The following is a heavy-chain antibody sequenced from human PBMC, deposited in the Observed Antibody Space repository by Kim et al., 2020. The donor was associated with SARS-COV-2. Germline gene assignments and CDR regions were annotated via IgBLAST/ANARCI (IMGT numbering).Heavy chain of an antibody. V-gene: IGHV3-73*01. Sequence: GGSLRLSCGASGFTFSDSAMHWVRRASGKGLEWVGRIRSKVNGYATAYSASVRGRFTISRDDSRNTAYLQMNSLKTVDTAVYYCTRVPVKTLAFWDAFDIWGPGTMVSVSS. CDR1: GFTFSDSA. J-gene: IGHJ3*02. CDR3: TRVPVKTLAFWDAFDI. D-gene: IGHD3-3*02. CDR2: IRSKVNGYAT.